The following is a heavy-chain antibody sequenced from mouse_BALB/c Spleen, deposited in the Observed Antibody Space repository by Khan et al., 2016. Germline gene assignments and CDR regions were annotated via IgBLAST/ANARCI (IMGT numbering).Heavy chain of an antibody. D-gene: IGHD1-1*01. Sequence: VQLQQSGPGLVKPSQSLSLTCTVTGYSITSDYAWNWIRQFPGNKLEWMGYISYSGSTSYNPSLKSRISITRDTSKNQFFLQLNSVTTEDTATYYCARDYGSSYPRYYFDYWGQGTTLTVSS. J-gene: IGHJ2*01. CDR3: ARDYGSSYPRYYFDY. V-gene: IGHV3-2*02. CDR1: GYSITSDYA. CDR2: ISYSGST.